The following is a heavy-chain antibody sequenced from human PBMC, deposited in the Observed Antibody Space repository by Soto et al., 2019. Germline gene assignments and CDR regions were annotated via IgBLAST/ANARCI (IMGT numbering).Heavy chain of an antibody. J-gene: IGHJ5*02. CDR2: IKYDDSET. CDR1: GFIFSSHW. CDR3: AKVATGSHNWFDP. V-gene: IGHV3-7*02. D-gene: IGHD1-1*01. Sequence: PGGSLRLSCEGSGFIFSSHWMGWVRQSPGRGLEWVANIKYDDSETPYADSAKGRFTISRDNAKNTLYLQMTSLRAEDTAVYYCAKVATGSHNWFDPWGQGTRVTVAS.